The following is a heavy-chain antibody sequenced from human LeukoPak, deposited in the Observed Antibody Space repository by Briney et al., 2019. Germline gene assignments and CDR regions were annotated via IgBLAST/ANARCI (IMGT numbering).Heavy chain of an antibody. Sequence: PGGSLRLSCAASGFTFSSYGMHWVRQAPGKGLEWVAVIWYDGSNKYYADSVKGRFTISRDNSENTLYLQMNSLRAEDTAVYYCARDRVYYDFWSGFDYWGQGTLVTVSS. CDR3: ARDRVYYDFWSGFDY. CDR1: GFTFSSYG. V-gene: IGHV3-33*01. D-gene: IGHD3-3*01. J-gene: IGHJ4*02. CDR2: IWYDGSNK.